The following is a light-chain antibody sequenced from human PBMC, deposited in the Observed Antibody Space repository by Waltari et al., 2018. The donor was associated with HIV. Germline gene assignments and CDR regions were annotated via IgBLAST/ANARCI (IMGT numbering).Light chain of an antibody. CDR3: ASWDDSLKGVI. V-gene: IGLV1-44*01. CDR1: KSNLGTHP. J-gene: IGLJ2*01. Sequence: QSVLTQPPSASGTPGQRVPISCSGSKSNLGTHPVSWYQQLPETAPKLLIKSTNQRPSGVPDRFSASKSGTSASLAISGLQSDDESEYYCASWDDSLKGVIFGGGTTLTVV. CDR2: STN.